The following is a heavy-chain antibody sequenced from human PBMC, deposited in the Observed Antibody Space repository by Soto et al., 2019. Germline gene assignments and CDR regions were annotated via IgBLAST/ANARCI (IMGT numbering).Heavy chain of an antibody. CDR1: GFTFSSYG. CDR2: ISYDGSNK. J-gene: IGHJ6*02. CDR3: AKGGYSYGQDYYYYGMDV. D-gene: IGHD5-18*01. V-gene: IGHV3-30*18. Sequence: PGGSLRLSCAASGFTFSSYGMHWVRQAPGKGLEWVAVISYDGSNKYYADSVKGRFTISRDNSKNTLYLQMNSLRAEDTAVYYCAKGGYSYGQDYYYYGMDVWGQGTTVTVSS.